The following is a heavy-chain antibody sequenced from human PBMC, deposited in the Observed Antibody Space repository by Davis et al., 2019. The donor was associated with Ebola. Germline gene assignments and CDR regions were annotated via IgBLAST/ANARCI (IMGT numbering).Heavy chain of an antibody. V-gene: IGHV3-21*01. CDR1: GFTFSSYS. D-gene: IGHD3-22*01. J-gene: IGHJ4*02. Sequence: GESLKISCAASGFTFSSYSMNWVRQAPGKGLEWVSSISSSSSYIYYADSVKGRFTISRDNSKNTLYLQMNSLRAEDTAVYYCARGRITMIVLIDYWGQGTLVTVSS. CDR2: ISSSSSYI. CDR3: ARGRITMIVLIDY.